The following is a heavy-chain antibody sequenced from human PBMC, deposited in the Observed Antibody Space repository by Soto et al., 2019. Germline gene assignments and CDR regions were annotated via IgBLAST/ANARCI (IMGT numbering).Heavy chain of an antibody. CDR3: ARAHRGYSCGYFDY. CDR1: GFTFSSYD. D-gene: IGHD5-18*01. CDR2: IGTAGDT. J-gene: IGHJ4*02. V-gene: IGHV3-13*01. Sequence: GGSLRLSCAASGFTFSSYDMHWVRQATGKGLEWVSAIGTAGDTYYPGSVKGRFTISRENAKNSLYLQMNSLRAGDTAVYYCARAHRGYSCGYFDYWGQGTLVTVSS.